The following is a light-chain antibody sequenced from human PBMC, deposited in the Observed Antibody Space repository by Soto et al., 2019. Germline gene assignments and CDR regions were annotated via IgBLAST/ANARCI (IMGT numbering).Light chain of an antibody. CDR2: SVS. J-gene: IGKJ4*01. Sequence: DIQMTQSPPSLSASIGDRVNITCRASQSITSHLNLYPKSPGKAPILLIFSVSSLQSGAPSRFSGRRSGTHFTLTISSLQPEDFASYYCKKRYRAPLSFGGGTRVEIK. CDR1: QSITSH. CDR3: KKRYRAPLS. V-gene: IGKV1-39*01.